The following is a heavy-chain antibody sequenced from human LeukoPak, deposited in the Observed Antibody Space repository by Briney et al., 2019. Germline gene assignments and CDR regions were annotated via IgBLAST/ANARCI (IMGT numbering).Heavy chain of an antibody. V-gene: IGHV3-23*01. J-gene: IGHJ2*01. CDR1: GFTVSSNY. Sequence: GGSLRLSCAASGFTVSSNYMSWVRQAPGKGLEWVSTISDSGVTTHYADSVKGRFTISRDNSKSTLYLQMSSLRAVDTAIYYCAKDPSTFLTTGWYFDLWGRGTLVTVSS. CDR2: ISDSGVTT. CDR3: AKDPSTFLTTGWYFDL. D-gene: IGHD4-17*01.